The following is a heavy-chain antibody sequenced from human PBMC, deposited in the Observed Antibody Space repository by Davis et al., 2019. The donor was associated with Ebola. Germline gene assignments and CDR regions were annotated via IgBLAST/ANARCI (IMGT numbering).Heavy chain of an antibody. D-gene: IGHD2-15*01. J-gene: IGHJ4*02. Sequence: GESLKISCAASGFTFSSYWMSWVRQAPGKGLVWVSHINSDGSSTSYADSVKGRFTISRDNAKNTLYLQMNSLRAEDTAVYYCASGRYCHLYWGQGTLVTVSS. CDR2: INSDGSST. CDR3: ASGRYCHLY. CDR1: GFTFSSYW. V-gene: IGHV3-74*01.